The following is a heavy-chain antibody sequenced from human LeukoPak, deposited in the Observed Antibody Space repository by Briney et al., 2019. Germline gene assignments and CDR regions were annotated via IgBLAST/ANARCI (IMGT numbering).Heavy chain of an antibody. CDR1: GYTFTSYY. Sequence: ASVKVSCKASGYTFTSYYMHWVRQAPGQGLEWMGGFDPEDGETIYAQKFQGRVTMTEDTSTDTAYMELSSLRSEDTAVYYCATTTVTTEFRWFDPWGQGTLVTVSS. V-gene: IGHV1-24*01. CDR3: ATTTVTTEFRWFDP. CDR2: FDPEDGET. D-gene: IGHD4-17*01. J-gene: IGHJ5*02.